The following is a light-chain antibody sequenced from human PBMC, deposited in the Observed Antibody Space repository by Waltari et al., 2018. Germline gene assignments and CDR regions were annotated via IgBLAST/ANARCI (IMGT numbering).Light chain of an antibody. CDR1: QGISSY. CDR3: QQLNSYSYT. Sequence: DIQFTQSPSFLSASVGDRVTITCRASQGISSYLAWYQQKPGKAPKLLIYAASTLQSGVPSRFSGSGSGTEFTLTISSLQPEDFATYYCQQLNSYSYTFGQGTKLEIK. V-gene: IGKV1-9*01. CDR2: AAS. J-gene: IGKJ2*01.